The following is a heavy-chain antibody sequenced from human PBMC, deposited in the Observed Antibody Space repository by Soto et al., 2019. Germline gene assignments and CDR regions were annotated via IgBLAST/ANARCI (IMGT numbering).Heavy chain of an antibody. D-gene: IGHD3-22*01. CDR3: ARVTGTSGLYYEDY. J-gene: IGHJ4*02. CDR1: GFTFSSYS. Sequence: GGSLRLSCAASGFTFSSYSMNWVRQAPGKGLEWVSSISSSSYIYYADSVKGRFTISRDNAKNSLYLQMNSLRAEDTAVYYCARVTGTSGLYYEDYWGQGTLVTVSS. CDR2: ISSSSYI. V-gene: IGHV3-21*01.